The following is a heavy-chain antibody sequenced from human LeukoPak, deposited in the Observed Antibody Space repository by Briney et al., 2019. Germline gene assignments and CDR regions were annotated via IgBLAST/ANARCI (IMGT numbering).Heavy chain of an antibody. D-gene: IGHD6-13*01. V-gene: IGHV3-21*01. J-gene: IGHJ4*02. Sequence: GGSLRLSCAASGFTFSSYSMNWVRQAPGKGLEWVSSISSSSSYIYYADSVKGRFTISRDNAKNSLYLQMNSLRAEDTAVYYCARDEGGQLVPYYFDYWGQGTLVTVSS. CDR3: ARDEGGQLVPYYFDY. CDR2: ISSSSSYI. CDR1: GFTFSSYS.